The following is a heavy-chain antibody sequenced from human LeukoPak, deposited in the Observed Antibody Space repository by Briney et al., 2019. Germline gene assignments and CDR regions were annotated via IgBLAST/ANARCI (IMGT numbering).Heavy chain of an antibody. CDR3: AKERSEVVVAATNY. CDR2: ITGGGDTT. CDR1: GFTFNSYA. Sequence: PGGSLRLSCAASGFTFNSYAMTWVRQAPGKGLEWVSSITGGGDTTYYADSVRGRFTISRDNYKNTLSLQINSLRAEDTAVYYCAKERSEVVVAATNYWGQGTLVTVSS. V-gene: IGHV3-23*01. J-gene: IGHJ4*02. D-gene: IGHD2-15*01.